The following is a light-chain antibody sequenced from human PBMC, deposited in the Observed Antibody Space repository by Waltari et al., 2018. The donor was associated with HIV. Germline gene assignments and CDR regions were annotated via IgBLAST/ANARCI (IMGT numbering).Light chain of an antibody. V-gene: IGKV3-15*01. CDR3: QQYNIWPPWT. CDR1: QSVSSK. Sequence: EIVMTQSPGTLSVSPGERATLSCRASQSVSSKLAWYQQKPGQAPRLLIYGASTRATGIPGRFSGSGSGTEFTLTISSLQSEDSAVYYCQQYNIWPPWTFGQGTKVEIK. J-gene: IGKJ1*01. CDR2: GAS.